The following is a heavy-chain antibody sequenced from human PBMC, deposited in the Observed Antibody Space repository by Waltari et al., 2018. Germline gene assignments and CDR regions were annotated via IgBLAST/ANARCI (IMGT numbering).Heavy chain of an antibody. D-gene: IGHD6-19*01. V-gene: IGHV4-4*07. Sequence: QVLLQESGPGLVKPSETLSLTCSVSGVPIHSSYWTWIRQPAGKGLEWIGRVYTSGSFTSNPSVEGRVIMSVDMSSNQVSLKLTSVTAADTAVYFCATGTGSGWYGDYFDYWGQGILVTVSS. CDR2: VYTSGSF. J-gene: IGHJ4*02. CDR3: ATGTGSGWYGDYFDY. CDR1: GVPIHSSY.